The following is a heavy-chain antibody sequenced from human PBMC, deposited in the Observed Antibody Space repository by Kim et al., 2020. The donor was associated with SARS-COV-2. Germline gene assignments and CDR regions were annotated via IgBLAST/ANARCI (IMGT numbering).Heavy chain of an antibody. CDR3: TGHSSSWSGGDY. CDR2: IRSKANSYAT. V-gene: IGHV3-73*01. J-gene: IGHJ4*02. D-gene: IGHD6-13*01. Sequence: GGSLRLSCAASGFTFSGSAMHWVRQASGKGLEWVGRIRSKANSYATAYAASVKGRFTISRDDSKNTAYLQMNSLKTEDTAVYYCTGHSSSWSGGDYWGQGTLVTVSS. CDR1: GFTFSGSA.